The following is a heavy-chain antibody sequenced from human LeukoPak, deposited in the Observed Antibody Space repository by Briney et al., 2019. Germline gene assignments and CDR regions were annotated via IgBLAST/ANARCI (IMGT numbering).Heavy chain of an antibody. D-gene: IGHD6-13*01. CDR3: ARGQGSSSWYVPLAGYYYYMDV. CDR2: VSAYTGNT. V-gene: IGHV1-18*01. J-gene: IGHJ6*03. Sequence: RASVKVSCKASGYTFGDYGITWIRQAPGQGLEWMGWVSAYTGNTNYAQSLQDGVIMIADTSTDTAYMELRSLRPDDTAVYYCARGQGSSSWYVPLAGYYYYMDVWGKGTTVTVSS. CDR1: GYTFGDYG.